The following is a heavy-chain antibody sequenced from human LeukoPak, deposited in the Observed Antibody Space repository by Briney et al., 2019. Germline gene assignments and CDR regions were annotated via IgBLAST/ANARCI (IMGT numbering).Heavy chain of an antibody. CDR2: IYYSGST. CDR1: GGSISSYY. V-gene: IGHV4-59*12. J-gene: IGHJ4*02. D-gene: IGHD4-17*01. Sequence: SETLSLTCTVSGGSISSYYLSWIRQPPGKGLEWIGYIYYSGSTNYNPSLKSRVTISVDTSKSQFSLKLSSVTAADTAVYYCASSTTVTTFDYWGQGTLVTVSS. CDR3: ASSTTVTTFDY.